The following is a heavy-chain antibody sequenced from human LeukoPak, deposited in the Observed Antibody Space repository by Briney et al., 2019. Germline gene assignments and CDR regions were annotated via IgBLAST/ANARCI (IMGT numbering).Heavy chain of an antibody. CDR2: ISSSSSYI. D-gene: IGHD3-22*01. V-gene: IGHV3-21*01. CDR1: GLTFNNYA. Sequence: GGSLRLSCAVSGLTFNNYAMSWVRQAPGKGLEWVSSISSSSSYIYYADSVKGRFTISRDNAKNSLYLQMNSLRAEDTAVYYCARDNDYYDSSGYYNFDYWGQGTLVTVSS. J-gene: IGHJ4*02. CDR3: ARDNDYYDSSGYYNFDY.